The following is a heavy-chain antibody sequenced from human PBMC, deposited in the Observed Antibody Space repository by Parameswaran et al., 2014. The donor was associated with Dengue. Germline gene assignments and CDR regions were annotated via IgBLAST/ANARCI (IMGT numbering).Heavy chain of an antibody. J-gene: IGHJ4*02. V-gene: IGHV1-46*03. CDR3: ARGPYYYDSSGFHTFDY. Sequence: WVRQAPGQGLEWMGIINPSGGSTSYAQKFQGRVTMTRDTSTSTVYMELSSLRSKDTAVYYCARGPYYYDSSGFHTFDYWGQGTLVTVSS. D-gene: IGHD3-22*01. CDR2: INPSGGST.